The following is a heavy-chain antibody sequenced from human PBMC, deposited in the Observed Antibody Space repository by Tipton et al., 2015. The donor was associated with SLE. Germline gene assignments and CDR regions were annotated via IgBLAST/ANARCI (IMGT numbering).Heavy chain of an antibody. V-gene: IGHV3-23*01. CDR3: AKTRQKISSWTVDY. CDR2: ISGSGGST. CDR1: GFTFSNYA. J-gene: IGHJ4*02. D-gene: IGHD6-13*01. Sequence: SLRLSCAASGFTFSNYAMSWVRQAPGKGLEWVSAISGSGGSTYFADSVKGRFTISRDNSKNTLYLQMNSLRVEDTAVYYCAKTRQKISSWTVDYWGQGTLVTVSS.